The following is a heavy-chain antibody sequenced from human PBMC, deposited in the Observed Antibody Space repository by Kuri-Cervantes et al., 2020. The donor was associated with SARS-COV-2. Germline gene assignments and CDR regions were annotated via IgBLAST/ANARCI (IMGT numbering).Heavy chain of an antibody. CDR1: GGTFSSYT. D-gene: IGHD3-3*01. CDR3: ARDSGNATIFGPYYYMDV. CDR2: IIPIFGTA. J-gene: IGHJ6*03. V-gene: IGHV1-69*05. Sequence: SVKVSCKASGGTFSSYTISWVRQAPGKGLEWMGGIIPIFGTANYAQKFQGRVTITTDESTSTAYMELSSLRSEDTALYYCARDSGNATIFGPYYYMDVWGKGATVTVSS.